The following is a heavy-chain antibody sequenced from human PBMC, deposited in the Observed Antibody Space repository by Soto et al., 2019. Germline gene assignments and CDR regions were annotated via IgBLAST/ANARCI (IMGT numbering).Heavy chain of an antibody. J-gene: IGHJ5*02. D-gene: IGHD5-12*01. CDR2: ISYDGSNK. V-gene: IGHV3-30-3*01. Sequence: PGGSLRLSCAASGFTFSSYAMHWVRQAPGKGLEWVAVISYDGSNKYYADSVKGRFTISRDNSKNTLYLQMNSLRAEDTAVYYCARPASGYDYLDWFDPWGQGTLVTVSS. CDR3: ARPASGYDYLDWFDP. CDR1: GFTFSSYA.